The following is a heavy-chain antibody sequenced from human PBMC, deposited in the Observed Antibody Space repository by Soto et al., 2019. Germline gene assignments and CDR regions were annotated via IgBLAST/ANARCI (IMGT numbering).Heavy chain of an antibody. CDR2: IYYSGST. J-gene: IGHJ4*02. V-gene: IGHV4-31*03. D-gene: IGHD3-10*01. CDR3: ARDGYGSGSYYRGTLYY. Sequence: QVQLQESGPGLVKPSQTLSLTCTVSGGSISSGGYYWSWIRQQPGKGLEWIGYIYYSGSTYYNPSLKSRVPRSVDTSKNQFSLKLSSVTAADTAVYYWARDGYGSGSYYRGTLYYWGQGTLVTVSS. CDR1: GGSISSGGYY.